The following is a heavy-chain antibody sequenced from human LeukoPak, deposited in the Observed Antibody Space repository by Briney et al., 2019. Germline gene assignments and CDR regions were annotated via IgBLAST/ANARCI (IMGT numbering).Heavy chain of an antibody. D-gene: IGHD6-19*01. CDR1: GYSFTSYW. Sequence: GESLKISCKGSGYSFTSYWIGWVRQMPGKGLEWMGIIYPGDSDTRYSPSFQGQVTISADKSISTAYLQWSSLRASDTAMYYCALQWIAVAGTLDYWGQGTLVTVSS. CDR3: ALQWIAVAGTLDY. CDR2: IYPGDSDT. J-gene: IGHJ4*02. V-gene: IGHV5-51*01.